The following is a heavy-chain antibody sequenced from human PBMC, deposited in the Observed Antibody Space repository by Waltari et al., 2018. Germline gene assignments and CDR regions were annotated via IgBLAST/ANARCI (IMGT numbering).Heavy chain of an antibody. D-gene: IGHD2-15*01. Sequence: QVQMVQSGAEVKAPGAEVTLSCKASGYAFSTYYLHWLRQAPGQGLEWLGRINPSGGNTEFAPKFQDRVSMTADTSTSVIYLDLRGLTSDDTAVDFCARDRGWPTSFDFWGQGSLVTVSS. CDR3: ARDRGWPTSFDF. J-gene: IGHJ5*01. CDR1: GYAFSTYY. V-gene: IGHV1-46*03. CDR2: INPSGGNT.